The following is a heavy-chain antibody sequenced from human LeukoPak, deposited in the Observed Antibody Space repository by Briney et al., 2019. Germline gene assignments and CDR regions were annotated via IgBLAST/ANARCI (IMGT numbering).Heavy chain of an antibody. Sequence: PSETLSLTCAVSGGSISSSNWWSWVRQPPGKGLEWIGEIYHSGSTNYNPSLKSRVTISVDKSKNQFSLKLSSVTAADTAVYYCARDRTAAAGHFDCWGQGTLVTVSS. V-gene: IGHV4-4*02. CDR3: ARDRTAAAGHFDC. J-gene: IGHJ4*02. D-gene: IGHD6-13*01. CDR2: IYHSGST. CDR1: GGSISSSNW.